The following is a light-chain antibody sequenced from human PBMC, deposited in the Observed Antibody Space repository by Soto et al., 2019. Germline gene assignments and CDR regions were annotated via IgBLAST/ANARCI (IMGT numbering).Light chain of an antibody. V-gene: IGKV3D-20*01. J-gene: IGKJ2*01. Sequence: DIVLTQSPATLSLSPGERATLSCGASQTVSSSYLAWYQQKPGLAPRLLIYDASSRATGIPDRFSGSGSGPDFTLTISRLEPEDFALYYCQQYGSSPYTFGQGTKREIK. CDR3: QQYGSSPYT. CDR2: DAS. CDR1: QTVSSSY.